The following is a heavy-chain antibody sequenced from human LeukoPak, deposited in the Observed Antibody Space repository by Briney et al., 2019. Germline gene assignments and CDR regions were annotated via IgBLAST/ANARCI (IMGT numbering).Heavy chain of an antibody. CDR3: AGSPYYYDSSGYYMKLDY. D-gene: IGHD3-22*01. J-gene: IGHJ4*02. V-gene: IGHV7-4-1*02. Sequence: GASVKVSCKASGYTFTSYAMNWVRQAPGQGLEWMGWINTNTGNPTYAQGFTGRFVFSLDTSVSTAYLQISSLKAEDTAVYYCAGSPYYYDSSGYYMKLDYWGQGTLVTVSS. CDR2: INTNTGNP. CDR1: GYTFTSYA.